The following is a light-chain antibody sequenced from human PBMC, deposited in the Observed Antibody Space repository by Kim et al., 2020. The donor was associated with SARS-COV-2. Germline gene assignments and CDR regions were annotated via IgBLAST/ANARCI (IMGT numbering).Light chain of an antibody. J-gene: IGKJ2*01. CDR3: QQYRSYPYT. CDR1: QGIRSY. CDR2: ATS. V-gene: IGKV1-16*02. Sequence: SASVGDRVTITWRASQGIRSYLAWNQQKPGKAPKPLIYATSTLQSGVPSKFTGSGSGTDFTLTISSLQPEDFATYYCQQYRSYPYTFGQGTKLEI.